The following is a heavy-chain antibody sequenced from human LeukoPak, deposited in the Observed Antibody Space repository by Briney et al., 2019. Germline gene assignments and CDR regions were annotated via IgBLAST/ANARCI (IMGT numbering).Heavy chain of an antibody. CDR3: AKANDPAARDAFDI. CDR1: GFTFSSYS. V-gene: IGHV3-48*01. CDR2: ISSSSSTI. J-gene: IGHJ3*02. Sequence: GSLRLSCAASGFTFSSYSMNWVRQAPGKGLEWVSYISSSSSTIYYADSVKGRFTISRDNAKNSLYLQMNSLRAEDTAVYYCAKANDPAARDAFDIWGQGTMVTVSS. D-gene: IGHD6-13*01.